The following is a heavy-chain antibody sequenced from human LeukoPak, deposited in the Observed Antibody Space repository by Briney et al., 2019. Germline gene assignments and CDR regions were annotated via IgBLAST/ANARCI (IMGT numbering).Heavy chain of an antibody. CDR1: GFTFISYS. J-gene: IGHJ4*02. Sequence: GGSLRLSCAASGFTFISYSMNWVRQAPGKGLEWVSSISSSSSYIYYADSVKGRFTISRDNAKNSLYLQMNSLRAEDTAVYYCAKGAPGDYYDSSGFYSYFDYWGQGTLVTVSS. V-gene: IGHV3-21*04. D-gene: IGHD3-22*01. CDR3: AKGAPGDYYDSSGFYSYFDY. CDR2: ISSSSSYI.